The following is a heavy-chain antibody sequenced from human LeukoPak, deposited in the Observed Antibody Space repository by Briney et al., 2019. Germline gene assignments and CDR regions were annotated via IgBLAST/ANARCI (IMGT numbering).Heavy chain of an antibody. CDR1: GFSVSTSGVG. J-gene: IGHJ5*02. CDR2: IYWDDDY. Sequence: ESGPSLVKPTQTLTLTCSFSGFSVSTSGVGAGWIRQPPGKALEWLALIYWDDDYRYSPSLKSRLTNTKDTSKNQVVLTMTNMDPVDTATYYCAHISSRAYKNWFDPWGQGTLVTVSS. CDR3: AHISSRAYKNWFDP. D-gene: IGHD6-19*01. V-gene: IGHV2-5*02.